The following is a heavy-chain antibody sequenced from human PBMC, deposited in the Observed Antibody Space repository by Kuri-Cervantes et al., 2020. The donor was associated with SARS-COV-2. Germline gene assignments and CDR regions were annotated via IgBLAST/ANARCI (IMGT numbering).Heavy chain of an antibody. CDR2: ISGSGGST. CDR3: AKGVAAADSYYFDY. CDR1: GSTFDDYG. J-gene: IGHJ4*02. Sequence: GESLKISCAASGSTFDDYGMSWVRQAPGKGLEWVSAISGSGGSTYYADSVKGRFTISRDNSKNTLYLQMNSLRAEDTAVYYCAKGVAAADSYYFDYWGQGTLVTVSS. V-gene: IGHV3-23*01. D-gene: IGHD6-13*01.